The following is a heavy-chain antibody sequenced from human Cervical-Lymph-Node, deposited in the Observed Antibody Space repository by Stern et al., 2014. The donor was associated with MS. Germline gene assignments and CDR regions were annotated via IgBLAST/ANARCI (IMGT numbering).Heavy chain of an antibody. CDR1: GFTFSDYT. V-gene: IGHV3-49*05. Sequence: EVKLVESGGALVKPGRSLRLSCSTSGFTFSDYTKSWYRQASGRGLEWVSLIRTTSTSVRTASASSVRDRFTISRDDAASIVYLQMNSLKIEDTALYYCTSGNMPDNWGQGTLVTVSS. D-gene: IGHD2-2*01. CDR2: IRTTSTSVRT. CDR3: TSGNMPDN. J-gene: IGHJ4*02.